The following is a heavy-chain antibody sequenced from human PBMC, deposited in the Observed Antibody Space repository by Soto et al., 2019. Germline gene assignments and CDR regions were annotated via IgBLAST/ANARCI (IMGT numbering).Heavy chain of an antibody. D-gene: IGHD4-17*01. CDR2: IIPMLGVA. CDR1: GDTFRNHT. CDR3: ARVAAMGTVTKGYYYSMDV. Sequence: QVQLVQSGAEVKKPGSSVKVSCKASGDTFRNHTITWVRQAPGQGLEWMGRIIPMLGVANYAQKCQGRVTITADKSTSTAYMELSSLRSADTAVYYCARVAAMGTVTKGYYYSMDVWGKGTTVTVSS. V-gene: IGHV1-69*04. J-gene: IGHJ6*03.